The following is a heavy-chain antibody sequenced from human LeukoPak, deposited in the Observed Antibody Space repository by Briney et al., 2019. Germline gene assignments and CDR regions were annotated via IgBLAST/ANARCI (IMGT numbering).Heavy chain of an antibody. J-gene: IGHJ5*02. V-gene: IGHV3-30*03. D-gene: IGHD5-12*01. CDR3: AGTSGRYSGYMILP. Sequence: PGGSLGLSCAASGFTFSSYGMHWVRQAPGKGLEWVAVISYDGSNKYYADSVKGRFTISRDNSKNTLYPQMNSLRAEDTAVYYCAGTSGRYSGYMILPWGQGTLVTVSS. CDR2: ISYDGSNK. CDR1: GFTFSSYG.